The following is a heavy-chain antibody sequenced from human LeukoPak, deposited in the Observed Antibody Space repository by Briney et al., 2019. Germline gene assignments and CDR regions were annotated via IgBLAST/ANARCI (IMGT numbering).Heavy chain of an antibody. V-gene: IGHV4-59*01. CDR2: IYYSGST. CDR1: GGSISSYY. CDR3: ARGGIQLWLYVLDY. J-gene: IGHJ4*02. D-gene: IGHD5-18*01. Sequence: PSETLSLTCTVSGGSISSYYWSWIRQPPGKGLEWIGYIYYSGSTNYNPSLKSRVTISVDTSKNQFSLKLSSVTAADTAVYYSARGGIQLWLYVLDYWGQGTLVTVSS.